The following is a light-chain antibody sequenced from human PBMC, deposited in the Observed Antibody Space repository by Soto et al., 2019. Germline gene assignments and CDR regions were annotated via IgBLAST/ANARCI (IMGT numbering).Light chain of an antibody. CDR3: QSYDSSLNRV. Sequence: QSVLSQPPSVSGAAGQGITISCTGSSSNIGANYDVHWYRQVPGTAPKLLMSGDNNRPSGVADRFSGSKSGTSASLAITKLQAEDEADYYCQSYDSSLNRVFGTGTKVTVL. CDR2: GDN. CDR1: SSNIGANYD. J-gene: IGLJ1*01. V-gene: IGLV1-40*01.